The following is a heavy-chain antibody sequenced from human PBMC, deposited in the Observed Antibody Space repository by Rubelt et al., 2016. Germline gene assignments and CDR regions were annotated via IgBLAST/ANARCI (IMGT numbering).Heavy chain of an antibody. CDR3: AGESSSGWYIDY. CDR1: GYTFTGYY. CDR2: INPNSGGT. D-gene: IGHD6-19*01. Sequence: QVQLVQSGAEVKKPGASVKVSCKASGYTFTGYYMHWVRQAPGQGLEWVGRINPNSGGTNYAQTFQGRVTMTSDTSITTAYMERGRLRSDDTAVFYCAGESSSGWYIDYWGQGTLVTVSS. V-gene: IGHV1-2*06. J-gene: IGHJ4*02.